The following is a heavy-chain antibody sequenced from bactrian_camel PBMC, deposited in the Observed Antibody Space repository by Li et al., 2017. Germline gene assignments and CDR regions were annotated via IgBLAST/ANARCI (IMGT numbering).Heavy chain of an antibody. J-gene: IGHJ6*01. CDR1: TGTFRSAC. V-gene: IGHV3S53*01. D-gene: IGHD3*01. CDR2: IDSDGET. CDR3: AADRALDDDCYVGSLYTDFAY. Sequence: QLVESGGGSVQAGGSLRLSCAASTGTFRSACMGWIRQVSGKEREGVASIDSDGETTYADSVKARFTISRDNAKSTLYLQMNNLKPEDTAMYYCAADRALDDDCYVGSLYTDFAYWGQGTQVTVS.